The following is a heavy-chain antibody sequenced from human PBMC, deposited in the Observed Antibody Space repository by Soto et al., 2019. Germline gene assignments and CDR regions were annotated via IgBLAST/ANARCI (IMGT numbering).Heavy chain of an antibody. CDR2: INPSGGST. J-gene: IGHJ3*02. CDR1: GYTFTIYY. V-gene: IGHV1-46*03. CDR3: ARDQAIAVAGKDDAFDI. D-gene: IGHD6-19*01. Sequence: ASVKVSCKASGYTFTIYYMHWVRQAPGQGLEWMGIINPSGGSTSYAQKFQGRVTMTRDTSTSTVYMELSSLRSEDTAVYYCARDQAIAVAGKDDAFDIWGQGTMVTVSS.